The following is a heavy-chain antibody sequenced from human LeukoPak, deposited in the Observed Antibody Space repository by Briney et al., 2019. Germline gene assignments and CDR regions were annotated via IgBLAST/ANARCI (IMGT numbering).Heavy chain of an antibody. CDR2: IKQDGSEK. CDR3: ARVYSSSWYGDWFDP. Sequence: GGSLRLSCAASGFTFSSYWMSWVRQAPGKGLKWVASIKQDGSEKYYVDSEKGRFTISRDNAKNSLYLQMNSLRAEDTAVYYCARVYSSSWYGDWFDPWGQGTLVTVSS. J-gene: IGHJ5*02. D-gene: IGHD6-13*01. CDR1: GFTFSSYW. V-gene: IGHV3-7*01.